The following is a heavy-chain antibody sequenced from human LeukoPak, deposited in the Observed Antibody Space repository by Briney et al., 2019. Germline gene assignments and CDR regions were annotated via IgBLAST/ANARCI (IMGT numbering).Heavy chain of an antibody. CDR2: IKPNIGGT. J-gene: IGHJ4*02. D-gene: IGHD2-21*02. CDR1: GYTFTGYY. CDR3: ARVRDLAYFDY. Sequence: AAVKVSCKTSGYTFTGYYMHWVRQAPGQGLEWMGWIKPNIGGTNYAQKFQGRVSMTRDTSISTAYMELSRLRSDDTAVYYCARVRDLAYFDYWGQGTLVTVSS. V-gene: IGHV1-2*02.